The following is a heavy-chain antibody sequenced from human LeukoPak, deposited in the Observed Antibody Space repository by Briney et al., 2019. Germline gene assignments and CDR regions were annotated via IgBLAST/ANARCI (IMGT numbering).Heavy chain of an antibody. CDR3: ARGHTAMVFRKYYFDY. Sequence: SETLSLTCAVYGGSFSGYYWSWIRQPPGKGLEWIGEINHSESTNYNPSLKSRVTISVDTSKNQFSLKLSSVTAADTAVHYCARGHTAMVFRKYYFDYWGQGTLVTVSS. D-gene: IGHD5-18*01. CDR2: INHSEST. CDR1: GGSFSGYY. V-gene: IGHV4-34*01. J-gene: IGHJ4*02.